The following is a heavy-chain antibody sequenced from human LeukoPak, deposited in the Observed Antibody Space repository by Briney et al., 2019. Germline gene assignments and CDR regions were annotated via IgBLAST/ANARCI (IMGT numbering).Heavy chain of an antibody. Sequence: GGSLRLSCAASGFTFSDYYMSWIRQAPGKGLEWVSYISSSGSTIYYADSVKGRFTISRDNAKNSLYLQMNSLRAEDTAVYYCARAKDIVVVPAAPIDYWGQGTLVTVSS. CDR3: ARAKDIVVVPAAPIDY. D-gene: IGHD2-2*01. CDR1: GFTFSDYY. CDR2: ISSSGSTI. V-gene: IGHV3-11*01. J-gene: IGHJ4*02.